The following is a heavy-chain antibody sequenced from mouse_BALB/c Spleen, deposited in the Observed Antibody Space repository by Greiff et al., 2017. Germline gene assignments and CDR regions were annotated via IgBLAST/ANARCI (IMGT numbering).Heavy chain of an antibody. V-gene: IGHV1-54*03. D-gene: IGHD4-1*01. CDR3: ARRTAYWYFDV. Sequence: QVQLKESGAELVKPGASVKLSCKASGYTFTSYDINWVRQRPEQGLEWIGVINPGSGGTNYNEKFKGKATLTADKSSSTAYMQLSSLTSDDSAVYFCARRTAYWYFDVWGAGTTVTVSS. J-gene: IGHJ1*01. CDR2: INPGSGGT. CDR1: GYTFTSYD.